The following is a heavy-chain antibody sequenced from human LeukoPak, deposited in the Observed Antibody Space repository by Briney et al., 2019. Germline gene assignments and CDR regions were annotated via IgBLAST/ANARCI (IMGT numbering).Heavy chain of an antibody. CDR2: INPNSGNT. CDR3: ARSLGTYWGKDFLNWFDP. J-gene: IGHJ5*02. D-gene: IGHD3-16*01. CDR1: EYTFTNYD. V-gene: IGHV1-8*01. Sequence: ASVQVSCKASEYTFTNYDINWVRQATGQGLEWMGWINPNSGNTGYTQKFQGRVTMTRNTSLSTAYMELTSLKSEDTAVYYCARSLGTYWGKDFLNWFDPWGQGTLVTVSS.